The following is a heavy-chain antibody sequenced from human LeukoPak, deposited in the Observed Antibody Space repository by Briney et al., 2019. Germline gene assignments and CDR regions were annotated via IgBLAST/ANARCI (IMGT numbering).Heavy chain of an antibody. CDR3: ARGYCSSTSCYARNWFDP. V-gene: IGHV4-39*01. Sequence: SETLPLTCTVSGGSISHYYWGWIRQPPGKGLEWIGSIYYSGSTYYNPSLKSRVTISVDTSKNQFSLKLSSVTAADTAVYYCARGYCSSTSCYARNWFDPWGQGTLVTVSS. CDR1: GGSISHYY. J-gene: IGHJ5*02. D-gene: IGHD2-2*01. CDR2: IYYSGST.